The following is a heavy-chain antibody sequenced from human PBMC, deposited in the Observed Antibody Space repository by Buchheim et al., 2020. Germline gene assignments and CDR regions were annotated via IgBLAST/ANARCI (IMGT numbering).Heavy chain of an antibody. V-gene: IGHV3-33*06. CDR3: AKVPRFDTWYFDL. Sequence: QVQLVESGGGVVQPGRSLRLSCAASGFTFGSSAIHWVRQAPGKGLEWVAAIWYDGSSQYYSDSVRGRFTISRDISKNTLYLQMDSLRAEDTAMYYCAKVPRFDTWYFDLWGRGTL. J-gene: IGHJ2*01. CDR1: GFTFGSSA. D-gene: IGHD3-16*01. CDR2: IWYDGSSQ.